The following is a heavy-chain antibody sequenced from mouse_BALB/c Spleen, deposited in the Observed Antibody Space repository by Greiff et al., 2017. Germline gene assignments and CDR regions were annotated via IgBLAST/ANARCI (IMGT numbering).Heavy chain of an antibody. CDR3: ARYGGYAWFAY. Sequence: EVQRVESGPGLVKPSQSLSLTCTVTGYSITSDYAWNWIRQFPGNKLEWMGYISYSGSTSYNPSLKSRISITRDTSKNQFFLQLNSVTTEDTATYYCARYGGYAWFAYWGQGTLVTVSA. J-gene: IGHJ3*01. CDR2: ISYSGST. V-gene: IGHV3-2*02. CDR1: GYSITSDYA. D-gene: IGHD1-2*01.